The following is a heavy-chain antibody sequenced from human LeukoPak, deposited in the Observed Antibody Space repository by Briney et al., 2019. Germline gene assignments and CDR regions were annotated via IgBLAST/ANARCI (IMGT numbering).Heavy chain of an antibody. V-gene: IGHV4-59*08. CDR3: ARHKNSYTNGWYF. J-gene: IGHJ4*02. CDR2: IYYSGSTTYNPYSGST. CDR1: GGSINGYY. D-gene: IGHD6-19*01. Sequence: PSETLSLTCTVSGGSINGYYRSWIRQPPGKRLEWMGYIYYSGSTTYNPYSGSTTYNPSLKSRVTISVDPSRNQFSLKLNSVTAADTAVYFCARHKNSYTNGWYFWGQGTLVTVSS.